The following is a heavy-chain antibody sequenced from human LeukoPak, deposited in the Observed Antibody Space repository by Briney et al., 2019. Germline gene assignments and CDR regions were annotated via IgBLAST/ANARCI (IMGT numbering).Heavy chain of an antibody. D-gene: IGHD5-12*01. CDR2: LTATGAGT. CDR3: AKGGGYEAQYYYYYLDV. J-gene: IGHJ6*03. V-gene: IGHV3-23*01. CDR1: GFIFSTYV. Sequence: GGSLRLSCAASGFIFSTYVMSWARQAPGKGLEWVSSLTATGAGTYYADSVKGRFTISRDNSKNTLYLQMKSLRAEDTAVYYCAKGGGYEAQYYYYYLDVWGKGTTVTISS.